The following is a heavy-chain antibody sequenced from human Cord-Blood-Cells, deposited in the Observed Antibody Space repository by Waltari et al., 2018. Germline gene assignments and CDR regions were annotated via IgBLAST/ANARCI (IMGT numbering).Heavy chain of an antibody. D-gene: IGHD6-6*01. J-gene: IGHJ6*02. CDR3: ARDTWGAYSSSDYYYYYGMDV. CDR1: GGSIRSYY. Sequence: QVQLQESGPGLVKPSETLSLTCTVSGGSIRSYYWSWIRQPPGKGLEWIGYIYYSGSTNYNPSLKSRVTISVDTSKNQFSLKLSSVTAADTAVYYCARDTWGAYSSSDYYYYYGMDVWGQGTTVTVSS. CDR2: IYYSGST. V-gene: IGHV4-59*13.